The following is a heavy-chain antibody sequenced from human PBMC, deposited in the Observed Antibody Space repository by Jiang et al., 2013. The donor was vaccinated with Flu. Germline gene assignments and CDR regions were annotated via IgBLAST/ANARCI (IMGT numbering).Heavy chain of an antibody. J-gene: IGHJ3*02. CDR3: ATPYQLPADDAFDI. D-gene: IGHD2-2*01. V-gene: IGHV5-10-1*01. CDR1: GYSFTSYW. CDR2: IDPSDSYT. Sequence: RISCKGSGYSFTSYWISWVRQMPGKGLEWMGRIDPSDSYTNYSPSFQGHVTISADKSISTAYLQWSSLKASDTAMYYCATPYQLPADDAFDIWGQGTMVTVSS.